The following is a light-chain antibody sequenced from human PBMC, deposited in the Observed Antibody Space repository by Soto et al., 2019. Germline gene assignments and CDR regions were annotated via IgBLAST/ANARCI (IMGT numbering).Light chain of an antibody. V-gene: IGKV3-11*01. CDR2: DAS. J-gene: IGKJ4*01. CDR1: QSVSSY. Sequence: EPVLTQSASTLSLSAGERATLSCRASQSVSSYLAWYQQKPGQAPRLLIYDASNRATGIPARFSGSGSGTDFTLTISSLDPADFAVYYCQQRSNWPLTFGGGTKVDI. CDR3: QQRSNWPLT.